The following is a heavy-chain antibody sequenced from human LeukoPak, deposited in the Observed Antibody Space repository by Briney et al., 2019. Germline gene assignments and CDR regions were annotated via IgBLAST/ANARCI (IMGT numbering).Heavy chain of an antibody. D-gene: IGHD3-10*01. CDR3: ARNIWFGESADAFDI. Sequence: ASVKVSCKASGYTFTGYYMHWVRQAPGQGLEWMGWINPNSGGTNYAQKFQGRVTMTRDKSIRTAYMELSRLTSDDTAVYYCARNIWFGESADAFDIWGQGTMVTVSS. CDR1: GYTFTGYY. V-gene: IGHV1-2*02. J-gene: IGHJ3*02. CDR2: INPNSGGT.